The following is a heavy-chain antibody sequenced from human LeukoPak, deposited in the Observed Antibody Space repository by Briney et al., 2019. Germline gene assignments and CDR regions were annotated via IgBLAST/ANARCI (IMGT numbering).Heavy chain of an antibody. D-gene: IGHD3-22*01. CDR1: GYTFTGYY. CDR3: ARVRSFQYYYDSSGYYDY. Sequence: ASVKVSCKAPGYTFTGYYMHWVRQAPGQGLEWMGWINPNSGGTNYAQKFQGRVTMTRDTSISTAYMELSRLRSDDTAVYYCARVRSFQYYYDSSGYYDYWGQGTLVTVSS. J-gene: IGHJ4*02. V-gene: IGHV1-2*02. CDR2: INPNSGGT.